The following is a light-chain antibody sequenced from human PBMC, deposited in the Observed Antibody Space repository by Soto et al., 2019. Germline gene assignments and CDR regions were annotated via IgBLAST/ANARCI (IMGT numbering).Light chain of an antibody. CDR3: HSRA. CDR1: QDISNY. V-gene: IGKV1-33*01. Sequence: DIQMTHSPSSLSASLGYRFTITCQASQDISNYLNWYQQKPGRAPKLLIYDASTLESGVPSRFSGSGSETEFTLTISRLQPDDFATYFCHSRAFGQGTRLEIK. CDR2: DAS. J-gene: IGKJ5*01.